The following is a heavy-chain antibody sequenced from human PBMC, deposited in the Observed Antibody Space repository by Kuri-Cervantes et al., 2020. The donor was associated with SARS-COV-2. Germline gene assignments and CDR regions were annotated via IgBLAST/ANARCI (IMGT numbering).Heavy chain of an antibody. CDR1: GFSFSSYG. CDR3: ARDRLLAAHYYFDY. CDR2: VRYDGKTK. V-gene: IGHV3-30*02. D-gene: IGHD6-13*01. J-gene: IGHJ4*02. Sequence: GESLKISCVASGFSFSSYGMHWVRQTPGKGLEWVAFVRYDGKTKDYADSVKGRITISRDGSKNTLYLRMNSLRAEDTALYYCARDRLLAAHYYFDYWGQGTLVTVSS.